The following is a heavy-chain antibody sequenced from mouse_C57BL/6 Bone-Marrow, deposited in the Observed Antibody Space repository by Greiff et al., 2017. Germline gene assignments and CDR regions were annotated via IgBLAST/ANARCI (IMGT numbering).Heavy chain of an antibody. Sequence: EVKVEESGGGLVQPGGSMKLSCVASGFTFSNYWMNWVRQSPEKGLEWVAQIRLKSDNYETHYAESVKGRFTISRDDSKSSVYLQMNNLRAEDTGIYYCTGNSFDYWGQGTTLTVSS. CDR2: IRLKSDNYET. D-gene: IGHD1-3*01. CDR1: GFTFSNYW. V-gene: IGHV6-3*01. CDR3: TGNSFDY. J-gene: IGHJ2*01.